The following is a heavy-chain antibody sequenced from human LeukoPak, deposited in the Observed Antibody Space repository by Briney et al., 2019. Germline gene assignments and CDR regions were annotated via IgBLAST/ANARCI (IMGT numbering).Heavy chain of an antibody. Sequence: GGSLRLSCAASGFTFSDYYMSWIRQAPGKGLEWVSYISSSGSTIYYADSVKGRFTISRDNAKNSLYLQMNSLRAEDTAVYYCARVGVRGYKGHNWFDPWGQGTLVTVSS. CDR3: ARVGVRGYKGHNWFDP. J-gene: IGHJ5*02. D-gene: IGHD5-18*01. V-gene: IGHV3-11*04. CDR2: ISSSGSTI. CDR1: GFTFSDYY.